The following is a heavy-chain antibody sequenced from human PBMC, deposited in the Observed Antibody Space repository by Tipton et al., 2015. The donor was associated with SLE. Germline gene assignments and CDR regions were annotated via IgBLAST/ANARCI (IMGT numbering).Heavy chain of an antibody. CDR2: TYYRSKWYN. CDR1: GDSVSSNSVA. V-gene: IGHV6-1*01. Sequence: TLSLTCAISGDSVSSNSVAWNWIRQSPARGLEWMGRTYYRSKWYNDYAVSVKSRITINPDTSNNQFSLHVNSVTPEVTAIYYCVRTGGGGRALDLWGQGTLVTVSS. CDR3: VRTGGGGRALDL. D-gene: IGHD2-15*01. J-gene: IGHJ3*01.